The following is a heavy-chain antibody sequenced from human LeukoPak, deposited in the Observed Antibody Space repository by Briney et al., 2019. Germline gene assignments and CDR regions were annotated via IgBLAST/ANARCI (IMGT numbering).Heavy chain of an antibody. J-gene: IGHJ4*02. CDR2: INPNSGGT. CDR1: GYTFTGYY. CDR3: ARTYYYDSSGSVYDY. Sequence: ASVKVSCKASGYTFTGYYMHWVRQAPGQGLEWMGRINPNSGGTNYAQKFQGRVTMTRDTSISTAYMELSRLRSDDTVVYYCARTYYYDSSGSVYDYWGQGTLVTVSS. D-gene: IGHD3-22*01. V-gene: IGHV1-2*05.